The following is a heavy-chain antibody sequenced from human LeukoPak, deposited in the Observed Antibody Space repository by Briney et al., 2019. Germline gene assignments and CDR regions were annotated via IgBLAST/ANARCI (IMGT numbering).Heavy chain of an antibody. CDR1: GYTFTSYG. V-gene: IGHV1-18*04. D-gene: IGHD3-10*01. CDR3: ARVRITMVRGVIGWFDP. CDR2: FSAYNGNT. J-gene: IGHJ5*02. Sequence: ASVKVSCKASGYTFTSYGISWVRQAPGQGLEWMGWFSAYNGNTNYAKKLQGRVTMTTDTTTSTAYMELRSLRSDGTAVYDCARVRITMVRGVIGWFDPWGQGTLVTVSS.